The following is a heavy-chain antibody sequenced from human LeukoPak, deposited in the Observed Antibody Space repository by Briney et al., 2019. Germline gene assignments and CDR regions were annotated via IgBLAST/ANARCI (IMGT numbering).Heavy chain of an antibody. J-gene: IGHJ4*02. Sequence: SETLSLTSTVSGGSISTTNYYWGWIRQPPGKGLEWFCCVYYSGSTYYNPSRKSRVTISVATSQNQFSLRLTSVTAADTAVYYCARGDYGSGTYLWASWGQGMLVTVSP. CDR3: ARGDYGSGTYLWAS. D-gene: IGHD3-10*01. CDR2: VYYSGST. V-gene: IGHV4-39*07. CDR1: GGSISTTNYY.